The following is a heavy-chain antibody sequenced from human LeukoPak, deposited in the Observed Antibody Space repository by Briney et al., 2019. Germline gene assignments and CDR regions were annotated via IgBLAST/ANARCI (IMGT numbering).Heavy chain of an antibody. Sequence: PGGSLRLSCAASGFTFSSYGMSWVRQAPGKGLEWVSAISGSGGSTYYADSVKGRFTISRDNSKNTLYLQMNSLRAEDTAVYYCAKDSYGYCSSTSCYGLDPWGQGTLVTVSS. V-gene: IGHV3-23*01. J-gene: IGHJ5*02. CDR3: AKDSYGYCSSTSCYGLDP. CDR1: GFTFSSYG. D-gene: IGHD2-2*01. CDR2: ISGSGGST.